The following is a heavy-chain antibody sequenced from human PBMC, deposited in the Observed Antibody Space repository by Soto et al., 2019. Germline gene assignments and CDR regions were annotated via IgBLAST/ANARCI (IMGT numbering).Heavy chain of an antibody. CDR1: GFSFSDYY. CDR3: ARGGYCSGGRCLWKSTGMDV. V-gene: IGHV3-11*01. Sequence: PGGSLRLSCGASGFSFSDYYMSWVRQAPGKGLEWISYISSSGSTIFYAPSVKGRFTISRDNAQNSLDLQMDRLRAEDTAVYFCARGGYCSGGRCLWKSTGMDVWGRGTPVTVSS. J-gene: IGHJ6*02. CDR2: ISSSGSTI. D-gene: IGHD2-15*01.